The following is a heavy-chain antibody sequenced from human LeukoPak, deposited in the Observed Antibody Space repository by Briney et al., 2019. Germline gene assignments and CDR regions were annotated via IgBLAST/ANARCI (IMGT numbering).Heavy chain of an antibody. CDR1: GCTFTSYY. CDR3: ARAIAAAGPLDY. J-gene: IGHJ4*02. V-gene: IGHV1-46*01. CDR2: INPSGGST. Sequence: ASVKVSCKASGCTFTSYYMHWVRQAPGQGLEWMGLINPSGGSTSYAQKFQGRVTMTRDMSTSTVYMELSSLRSEDTAVYYCARAIAAAGPLDYWGQGTLVTVSS. D-gene: IGHD6-13*01.